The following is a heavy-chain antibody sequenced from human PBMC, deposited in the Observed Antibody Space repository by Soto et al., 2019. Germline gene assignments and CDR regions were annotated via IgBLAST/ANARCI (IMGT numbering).Heavy chain of an antibody. D-gene: IGHD3-16*02. J-gene: IGHJ3*02. CDR2: IYYSGST. CDR1: GGSISSYC. CDR3: ARDSTYRGALDI. V-gene: IGHV4-59*01. Sequence: QVQLQESGPGLVKPSETLSLTCTVSGGSISSYCWTWIRQPPGKGLEWIGYIYYSGSTNYNPSLKIRVTISVDPSKIHFSLKLSSVSAADTAVYYCARDSTYRGALDIWGQGKMVTVSS.